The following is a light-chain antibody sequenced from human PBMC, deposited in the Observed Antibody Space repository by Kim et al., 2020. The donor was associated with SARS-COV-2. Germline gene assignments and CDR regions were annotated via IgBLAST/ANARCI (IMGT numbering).Light chain of an antibody. J-gene: IGKJ1*01. CDR2: KAS. CDR1: PSISSW. Sequence: DIQMTQSPSTLSASVGDRVTITCRASPSISSWLAWYQQKPGKAPKVLIYKASSLESGVPSRFSGSGSGTEFTLTNSSLQTDDFATCFEQQYNSYHWTFCQVPKVDIK. CDR3: QQYNSYHWT. V-gene: IGKV1-5*03.